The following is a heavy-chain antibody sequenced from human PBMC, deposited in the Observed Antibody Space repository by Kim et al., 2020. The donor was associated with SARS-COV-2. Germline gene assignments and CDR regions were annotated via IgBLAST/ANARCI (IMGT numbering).Heavy chain of an antibody. Sequence: ASVKVSCKASGYTFTSYGISWVRQAPGQGLEWMGWISAYNGNTNCAQKLQGRVTMTTDTSTSTAYMALRSLRSDDTAVYYCARDISYYGSGSYPGVEYFQHWGQGTLVTVSS. CDR1: GYTFTSYG. V-gene: IGHV1-18*01. D-gene: IGHD3-10*01. CDR3: ARDISYYGSGSYPGVEYFQH. CDR2: ISAYNGNT. J-gene: IGHJ1*01.